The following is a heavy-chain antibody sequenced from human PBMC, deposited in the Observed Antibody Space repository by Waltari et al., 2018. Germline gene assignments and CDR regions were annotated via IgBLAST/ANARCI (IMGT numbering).Heavy chain of an antibody. J-gene: IGHJ4*02. D-gene: IGHD3-22*01. V-gene: IGHV3-9*01. CDR3: AKELRYYYDSSGYYYYFDY. CDR1: GFTFDDYA. Sequence: EVQLVESGGGLVQPGRSLRLSCAAAGFTFDDYAMHGVRQDPGKGLEWVSGISWNSGSIGYADSVKGRFTISRDNAKNSLYLQMNSLRAEDTAFYYCAKELRYYYDSSGYYYYFDYWGQGTLVTVSS. CDR2: ISWNSGSI.